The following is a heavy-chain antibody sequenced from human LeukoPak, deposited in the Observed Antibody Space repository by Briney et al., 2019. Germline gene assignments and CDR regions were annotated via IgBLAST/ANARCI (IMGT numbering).Heavy chain of an antibody. CDR1: GGSFSGYY. D-gene: IGHD6-19*01. V-gene: IGHV4-34*01. CDR2: INHSGST. CDR3: ARPVTARGGSGWPQHIDY. Sequence: SETLSLTCAVYGGSFSGYYWSWIRQPPGKGLEWIGEINHSGSTNYNPSLKSRVTISVDTTKNQFSLKLTSVTTADTAVYYCARPVTARGGSGWPQHIDYWGQGTLVSVSS. J-gene: IGHJ4*02.